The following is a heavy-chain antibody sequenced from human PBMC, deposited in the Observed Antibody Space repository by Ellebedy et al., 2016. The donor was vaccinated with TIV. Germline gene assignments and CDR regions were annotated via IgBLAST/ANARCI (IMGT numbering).Heavy chain of an antibody. CDR2: IYYSGST. Sequence: MPSETLSLTCTVSGGSISSYYWSWIRQPPGKGLEWIGSIYYSGSTNYNPSLKSRVTISVDTSKNQFSLKLSSVTAADTAVYYCARLLVTTADEYFHHWGQGTLVTVSS. D-gene: IGHD4-11*01. CDR3: ARLLVTTADEYFHH. J-gene: IGHJ1*01. V-gene: IGHV4-59*08. CDR1: GGSISSYY.